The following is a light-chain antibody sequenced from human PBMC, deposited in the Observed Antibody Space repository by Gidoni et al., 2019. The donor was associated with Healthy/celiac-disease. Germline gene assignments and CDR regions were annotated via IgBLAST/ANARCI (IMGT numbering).Light chain of an antibody. Sequence: SSELTQDPAVSVALGQTVRITCQGDSLRSYYASWYQQKPGQAPVLVIYGKNNRPSGIPDRFSGSSSGNTASLTITGAQAEDEADYYCNSRDSIWDVVFGGGTKLTVL. CDR3: NSRDSIWDVV. CDR1: SLRSYY. CDR2: GKN. V-gene: IGLV3-19*01. J-gene: IGLJ2*01.